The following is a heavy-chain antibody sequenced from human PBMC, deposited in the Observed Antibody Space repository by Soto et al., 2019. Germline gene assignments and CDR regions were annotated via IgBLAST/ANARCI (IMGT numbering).Heavy chain of an antibody. CDR2: IYWDDDK. Sequence: TLSLTCTVSGGSISSGDYYWSWIRQPPGKALEWLALIYWDDDKRYSPSLKTRLTITKDTSKNQVVLTMTNMDPVDTATYYCAHKPYSFRWAVDYWGQGALVTVSS. V-gene: IGHV2-5*08. J-gene: IGHJ4*02. CDR1: GGSISSGDYY. CDR3: AHKPYSFRWAVDY. D-gene: IGHD5-18*01.